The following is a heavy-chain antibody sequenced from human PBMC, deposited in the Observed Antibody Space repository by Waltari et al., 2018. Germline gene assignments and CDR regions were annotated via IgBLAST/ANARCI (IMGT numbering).Heavy chain of an antibody. CDR1: GGTFTTYA. D-gene: IGHD2-2*01. CDR2: IIPIFGTA. J-gene: IGHJ5*02. CDR3: ARGYCSSTSCQNWFDP. Sequence: QVQLLHSGPELRKPGSSVRFSCKPSGGTFTTYAITWLRQAPGQGLEWMGGIIPIFGTANYAQKFQGRVTITADESTSTAYMELSSLRSEDMAVYYCARGYCSSTSCQNWFDPWGQGTLVTVSS. V-gene: IGHV1-69*01.